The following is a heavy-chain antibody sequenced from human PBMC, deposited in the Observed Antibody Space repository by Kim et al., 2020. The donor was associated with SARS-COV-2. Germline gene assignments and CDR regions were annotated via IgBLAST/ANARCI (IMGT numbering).Heavy chain of an antibody. CDR1: GFTFSSYG. Sequence: GGSLRLSCAASGFTFSSYGMHWVRQAPGKGLEWVAVIWYDGSNKYYADSVKGRFTISRDNSKNTLYLQMNSLRAEDTAVYYCAREAPYSSSWTADYWGQGTLVTVSS. D-gene: IGHD6-13*01. V-gene: IGHV3-33*01. J-gene: IGHJ4*02. CDR2: IWYDGSNK. CDR3: AREAPYSSSWTADY.